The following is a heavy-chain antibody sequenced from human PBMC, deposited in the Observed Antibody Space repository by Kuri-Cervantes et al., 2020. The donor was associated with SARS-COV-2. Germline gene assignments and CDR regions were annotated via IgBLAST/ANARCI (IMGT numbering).Heavy chain of an antibody. Sequence: GESLKISCSASGFTFSSYAMHWVRQAPGKGLEYVSAISSNGGSTYYADSVKGRFTISRDNAKNSLYLQMSSLRVEDTAVYYCTRMSSGGSPDYWGQGTLVTVSS. D-gene: IGHD2-15*01. J-gene: IGHJ4*02. V-gene: IGHV3-64*04. CDR1: GFTFSSYA. CDR3: TRMSSGGSPDY. CDR2: ISSNGGST.